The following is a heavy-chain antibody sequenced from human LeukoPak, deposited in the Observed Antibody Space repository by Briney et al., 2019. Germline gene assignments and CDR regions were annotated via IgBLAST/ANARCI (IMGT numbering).Heavy chain of an antibody. CDR3: ARHVISVGATRAEYFQH. CDR1: GGSISSSCYF. D-gene: IGHD1-26*01. CDR2: IYYSGST. Sequence: SETLSLTCTVSGGSISSSCYFWGWIRQPPGKELEWIGSIYYSGSTYYNPSLKSRITIFVDTSKNQFSLKLSSVTAADTAVYYCARHVISVGATRAEYFQHWGQGTVVIVSS. J-gene: IGHJ1*01. V-gene: IGHV4-39*01.